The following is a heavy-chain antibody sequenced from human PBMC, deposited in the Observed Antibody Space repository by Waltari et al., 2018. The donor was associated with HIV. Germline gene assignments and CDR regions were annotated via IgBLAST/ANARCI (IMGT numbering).Heavy chain of an antibody. V-gene: IGHV4-39*01. CDR3: ARHALRVGAAYWNFDL. D-gene: IGHD1-26*01. CDR1: GGAVNRSCYS. CDR2: IYYTGRA. J-gene: IGHJ2*01. Sequence: QLQLPESGPGLVKPSETLSPTCTVSGGAVNRSCYSCGWIRQPPGKGLEWIGRIYYTGRAYYNPSLKSRVTISVDTSKNQFSLKVTSVTAADTAVYYCARHALRVGAAYWNFDLWGRGTLVTVSS.